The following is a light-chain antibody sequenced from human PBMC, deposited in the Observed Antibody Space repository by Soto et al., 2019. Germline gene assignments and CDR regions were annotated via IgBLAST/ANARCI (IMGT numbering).Light chain of an antibody. CDR3: SSYAGSNIVV. CDR1: SSDVGGYNF. V-gene: IGLV2-8*01. Sequence: QSALTQPPSASGSPGQSVTISCTGTSSDVGGYNFVSWYQQHPGKAPKLMIYEVSERPSGVTDRFSGSKSGNTASLTVSGLQDDDEADYYCSSYAGSNIVVFGGGTKLTVL. CDR2: EVS. J-gene: IGLJ2*01.